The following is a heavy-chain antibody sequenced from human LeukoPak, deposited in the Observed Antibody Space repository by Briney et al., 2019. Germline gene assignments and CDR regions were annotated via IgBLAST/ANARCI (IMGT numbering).Heavy chain of an antibody. CDR1: GHTFTSYY. CDR2: INQSGGST. V-gene: IGHV1-46*04. J-gene: IGHJ4*02. CDR3: ARVERWLQFGYFDY. D-gene: IGHD5-24*01. Sequence: ASVKVSCKASGHTFTSYYMHWVRQARGQGGEGMGVINQSGGSTSCAQKLQGRGTMTRDTSTSTVYIELSSLRSEDTAVYYCARVERWLQFGYFDYWGRGTLVTVSS.